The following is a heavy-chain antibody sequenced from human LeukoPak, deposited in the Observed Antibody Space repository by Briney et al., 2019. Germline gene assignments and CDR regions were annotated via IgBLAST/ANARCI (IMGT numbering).Heavy chain of an antibody. V-gene: IGHV3-23*01. CDR2: ISGIGDRL. J-gene: IGHJ4*02. CDR1: GFSFSSYV. Sequence: GGSLRLSCAASGFSFSSYVMSWVRQAPGKGPEWVSAISGIGDRLYYADSVKGRFTISRDNAKNSLYLQMNSLRAEDTAVYYCARNLQFGKVYYLDYWGQGTLVTVSS. D-gene: IGHD3-10*01. CDR3: ARNLQFGKVYYLDY.